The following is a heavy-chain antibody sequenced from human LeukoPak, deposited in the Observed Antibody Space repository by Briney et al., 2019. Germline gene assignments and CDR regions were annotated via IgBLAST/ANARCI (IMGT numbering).Heavy chain of an antibody. CDR3: ARGSKTAGTIYSFDY. CDR2: ISGSGGST. Sequence: GGSLRLSCAASGFTFSSYAMSWVRQAPGKGLEWVSAISGSGGSTYNADSVKGRFTISRDNSKNTVYLQMNSLRAEDTAVYYCARGSKTAGTIYSFDYWGQGTLVTVSS. CDR1: GFTFSSYA. D-gene: IGHD6-13*01. J-gene: IGHJ4*02. V-gene: IGHV3-23*01.